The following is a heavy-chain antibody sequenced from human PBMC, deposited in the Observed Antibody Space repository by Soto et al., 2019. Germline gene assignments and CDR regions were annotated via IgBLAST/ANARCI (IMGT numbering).Heavy chain of an antibody. CDR2: INGYTGNT. Sequence: QVQLVQSGAEVKKPGASVKVSCKASGYTFTSYGLSWVRQAPGQGLEWMGWINGYTGNTNYAQKFQGRVTMTTDTSTNTADLELWTLISDDTAVYYCARSWVTGKGGIDVWGQGTTVTVSS. D-gene: IGHD3-16*01. CDR3: ARSWVTGKGGIDV. J-gene: IGHJ6*02. V-gene: IGHV1-18*01. CDR1: GYTFTSYG.